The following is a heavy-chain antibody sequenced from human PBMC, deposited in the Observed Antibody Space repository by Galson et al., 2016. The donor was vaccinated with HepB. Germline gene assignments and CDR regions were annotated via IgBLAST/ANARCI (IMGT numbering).Heavy chain of an antibody. D-gene: IGHD2-2*01. CDR3: ARAAIIPGARMVFDP. Sequence: SETLSLTCAVYGASISDSNWWTWVRQVPGKGLEWIGETYHTGTSNNNPFLSSRFTLSVDKSRNLISLNVTSVTAADTAVYYCARAAIIPGARMVFDPWGQGILVTVSS. J-gene: IGHJ5*02. CDR2: TYHTGTS. V-gene: IGHV4-4*02. CDR1: GASISDSNW.